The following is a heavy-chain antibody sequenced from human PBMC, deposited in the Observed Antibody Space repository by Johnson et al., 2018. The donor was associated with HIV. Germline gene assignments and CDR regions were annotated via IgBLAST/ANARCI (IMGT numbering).Heavy chain of an antibody. CDR2: VKNKADGGTI. J-gene: IGHJ3*01. V-gene: IGHV3-15*01. Sequence: VQLVESGGGLVAPGGSLRLSCAASGFSFRNAWMSWVRQAPGNGLEWVGRVKNKADGGTIDYAAPVKGRFTISRDNSKNTLYLQMNSLRAEDTAVYYCARSGPNWAFDFWGQGTMVTVSS. D-gene: IGHD1-1*01. CDR3: ARSGPNWAFDF. CDR1: GFSFRNAW.